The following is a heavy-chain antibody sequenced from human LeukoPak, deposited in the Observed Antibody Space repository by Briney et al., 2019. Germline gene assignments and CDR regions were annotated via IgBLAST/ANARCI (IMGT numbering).Heavy chain of an antibody. Sequence: SETLSLTCAVYGGSFSGCYWSWIRQPPGKGLEWIGEINHSGSTNYNPSLKSRVTISVDTSKNQFSLKLSSVTAADTAVYYCASRKLGNDYWGQGTLVTVSS. D-gene: IGHD7-27*01. V-gene: IGHV4-34*01. CDR3: ASRKLGNDY. CDR1: GGSFSGCY. J-gene: IGHJ4*02. CDR2: INHSGST.